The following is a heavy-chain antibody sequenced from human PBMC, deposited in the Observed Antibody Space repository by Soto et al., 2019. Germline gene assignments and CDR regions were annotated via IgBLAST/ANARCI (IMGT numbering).Heavy chain of an antibody. V-gene: IGHV4-59*12. Sequence: SETLSLTCSVSNGSISGFYWTWIRQPPGKILEWIGYIHYSGRTDYNPSLTSRATMSVDTSKNQFSLNLKSITAADTAVYYCVRVGVGIGNRFDSWGRGTLVPVSS. CDR2: IHYSGRT. D-gene: IGHD1-26*01. CDR3: VRVGVGIGNRFDS. CDR1: NGSISGFY. J-gene: IGHJ4*02.